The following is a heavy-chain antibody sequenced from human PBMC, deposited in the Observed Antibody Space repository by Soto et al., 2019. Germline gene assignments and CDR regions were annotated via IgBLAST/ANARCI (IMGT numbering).Heavy chain of an antibody. J-gene: IGHJ5*02. CDR2: ISAYNGNT. Sequence: ASVKVSCKASGYTFTSYGISWVRQAPGQGLEWMGWISAYNGNTNYAQKLQGRVTMTTDTSTSTAYMELRSLRSDDTAVYYCARWSTSITIFGVVTDNCFDTWGQGTLVTVSS. CDR1: GYTFTSYG. CDR3: ARWSTSITIFGVVTDNCFDT. V-gene: IGHV1-18*01. D-gene: IGHD3-3*01.